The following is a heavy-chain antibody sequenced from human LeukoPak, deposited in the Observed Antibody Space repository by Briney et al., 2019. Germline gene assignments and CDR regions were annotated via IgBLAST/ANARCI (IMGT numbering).Heavy chain of an antibody. D-gene: IGHD4-17*01. CDR1: GFTFSSYA. Sequence: PGRSLRLSCAASGFTFSSYAISSVRQAPGKGLEWVSAISGSGGSTYYADSVKGRFTISRDNSKNTLYLQMNSLRAEDTAVYYCATPSTVTTGWFDPWGQGTLVTVSS. CDR3: ATPSTVTTGWFDP. J-gene: IGHJ5*02. CDR2: ISGSGGST. V-gene: IGHV3-23*01.